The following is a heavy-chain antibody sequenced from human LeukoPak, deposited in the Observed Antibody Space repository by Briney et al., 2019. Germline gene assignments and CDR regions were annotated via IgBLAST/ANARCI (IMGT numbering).Heavy chain of an antibody. D-gene: IGHD5-18*01. J-gene: IGHJ4*02. CDR3: AKEFDAAMVLDY. CDR2: I. Sequence: GGTLRLSCAASGFTFSSFGMSWVRQAPGKGLEWVSGIDSVKGRFTISRDNSKNTLYLQMNSLRTEDTALYYCAKEFDAAMVLDYWGQGTLVTVSS. CDR1: GFTFSSFG. V-gene: IGHV3-23*01.